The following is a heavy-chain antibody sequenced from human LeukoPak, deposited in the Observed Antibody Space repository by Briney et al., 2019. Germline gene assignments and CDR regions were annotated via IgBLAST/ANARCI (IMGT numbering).Heavy chain of an antibody. J-gene: IGHJ4*02. V-gene: IGHV4-61*02. Sequence: PSQTLSLTCTVSSGSISSGSYHWTWIRQPAGKRLEWLGRIDSSGSTNYNPSLKSRITISIDTSKNQFSLKLISVTAADTALYYCARDSTTSWYGQDFWGQGTLVTVSS. D-gene: IGHD1-26*01. CDR1: SGSISSGSYH. CDR2: IDSSGST. CDR3: ARDSTTSWYGQDF.